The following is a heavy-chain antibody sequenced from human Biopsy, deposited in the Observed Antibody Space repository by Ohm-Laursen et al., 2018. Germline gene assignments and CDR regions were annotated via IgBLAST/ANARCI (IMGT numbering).Heavy chain of an antibody. CDR1: GFTFDDYA. V-gene: IGHV3-9*01. Sequence: SLRLSRSASGFTFDDYAMHWVRQAPGKGLEWVSGIFRNSGNIDYAASVKGRFTISRDNAKNSLYLQMNSLRPEDTAFYYCATIAGWGSSPDLRPYWGQGTLVTVSS. CDR2: IFRNSGNI. J-gene: IGHJ4*02. CDR3: ATIAGWGSSPDLRPY. D-gene: IGHD3-3*01.